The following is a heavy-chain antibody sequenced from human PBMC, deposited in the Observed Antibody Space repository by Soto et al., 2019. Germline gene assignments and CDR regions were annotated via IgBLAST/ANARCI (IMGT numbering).Heavy chain of an antibody. J-gene: IGHJ5*01. V-gene: IGHV4-31*03. CDR2: IYYSGDT. CDR3: AREVSPKSRGWYTVLVRWVDS. Sequence: QVQLQESGPGLVKPSQTLSITCTVSGGSIGSGDYYWSWIRQHPGKGLEWIGYIYYSGDTYYNPSLQSRVTIAADTPKNQVSLKLTSVTAADTAVYYCAREVSPKSRGWYTVLVRWVDSWGQGTLVTVSS. CDR1: GGSIGSGDYY. D-gene: IGHD6-19*01.